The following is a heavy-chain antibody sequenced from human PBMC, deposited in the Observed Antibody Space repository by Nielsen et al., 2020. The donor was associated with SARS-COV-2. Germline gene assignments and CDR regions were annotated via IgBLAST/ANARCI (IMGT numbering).Heavy chain of an antibody. J-gene: IGHJ6*02. CDR1: GFTFSDYV. V-gene: IGHV3-23*01. Sequence: GESLKISCVASGFTFSDYVMSWVRQAPGKGLEWVSNIRGNGDKTYYADSLKGRFTISRDNSKNTLYLQMNSLGADDTAIYYCTRRVAGGTMDVWGQGTTVTVSS. CDR3: TRRVAGGTMDV. D-gene: IGHD6-19*01. CDR2: IRGNGDKT.